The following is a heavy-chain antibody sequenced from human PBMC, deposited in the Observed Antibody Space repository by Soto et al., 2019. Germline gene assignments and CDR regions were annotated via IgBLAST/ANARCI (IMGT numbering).Heavy chain of an antibody. CDR1: GLTFSSYW. V-gene: IGHV3-7*01. Sequence: LRLSCAASGLTFSSYWMSWVRQAPGKGLEWVANIKQDGSEKYYVDSVKGRFTISRDNAKNSLYLQMNSLRAEDTAVYYCASEGNSYARYYYGRGVWGQETTFTVSS. CDR2: IKQDGSEK. D-gene: IGHD5-18*01. J-gene: IGHJ6*02. CDR3: ASEGNSYARYYYGRGV.